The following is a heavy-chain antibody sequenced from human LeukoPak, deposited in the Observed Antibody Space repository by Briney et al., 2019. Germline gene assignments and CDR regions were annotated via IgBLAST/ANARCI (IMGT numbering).Heavy chain of an antibody. Sequence: GGSLRLSCAASGITFGNNWMHWVRQGPGKGLVWISRINSDGGGAIYADSVKGRFTVSRDNAKNTLYLQMNSLRAEDTAVYYCARDVPHNWSDTWGQGTLVTVSS. V-gene: IGHV3-74*01. CDR3: ARDVPHNWSDT. CDR2: INSDGGGA. CDR1: GITFGNNW. J-gene: IGHJ5*02.